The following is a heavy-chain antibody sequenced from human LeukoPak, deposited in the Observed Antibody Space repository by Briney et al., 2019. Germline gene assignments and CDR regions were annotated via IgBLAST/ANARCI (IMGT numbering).Heavy chain of an antibody. CDR1: GFRSSDHW. V-gene: IGHV3-7*01. D-gene: IGHD6-25*01. J-gene: IGHJ3*02. Sequence: GGSLTLACLASGFRSSDHWMTWVRQAAGRLMEWVANIKKDGSETNYVDSVKGRFSISRDNAKNSLFLQVSSLRAEDTALYSCARSGCARCAFDIWGQGIMVSVSS. CDR3: ARSGCARCAFDI. CDR2: IKKDGSET.